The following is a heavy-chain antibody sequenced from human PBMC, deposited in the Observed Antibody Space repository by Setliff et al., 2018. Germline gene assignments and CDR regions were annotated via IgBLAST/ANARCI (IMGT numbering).Heavy chain of an antibody. V-gene: IGHV3-30*07. D-gene: IGHD1-26*01. J-gene: IGHJ4*02. CDR1: GFTFSNYE. Sequence: PGGSLRLSCAASGFTFSNYEMHWVRQAPGKGPEWVAVISYDASKYYADSVKGRFTISRDNSKNTLYLQMNSLRAEDTAVYYCAKGSVPIVGTTYSFDYWGQGTLVTVSS. CDR3: AKGSVPIVGTTYSFDY. CDR2: ISYDASK.